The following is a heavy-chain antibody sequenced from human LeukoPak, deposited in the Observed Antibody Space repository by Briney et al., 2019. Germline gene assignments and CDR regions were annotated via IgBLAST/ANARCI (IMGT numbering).Heavy chain of an antibody. V-gene: IGHV1-2*02. Sequence: ASVKVSCKASGYTFTGYYMHWVRQAPGQGLEWMGWINPNSGGTNYAKKFEGRVTMTRDTSISTAYMELSRLRSDETAVYYCARGRYCSGGSCTKWFDPWGQGTLVTVAS. CDR3: ARGRYCSGGSCTKWFDP. J-gene: IGHJ5*02. D-gene: IGHD2-15*01. CDR2: INPNSGGT. CDR1: GYTFTGYY.